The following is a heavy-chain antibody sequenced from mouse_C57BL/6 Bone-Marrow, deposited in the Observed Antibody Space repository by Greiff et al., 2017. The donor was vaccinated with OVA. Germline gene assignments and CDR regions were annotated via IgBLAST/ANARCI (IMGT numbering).Heavy chain of an antibody. V-gene: IGHV1-64*01. CDR3: ARSDYSNSAWFAY. CDR1: GYTFTSYW. Sequence: QVQLQQSVAELVKPGASVKLSCKASGYTFTSYWMHWVKQRPGQGLEWIGMIHPNSGSTNYNEKFKSKATLTVDKSSSTAYMQLSSLTSEDSAVYYCARSDYSNSAWFAYWGQGTLVTVSA. CDR2: IHPNSGST. J-gene: IGHJ3*01. D-gene: IGHD2-5*01.